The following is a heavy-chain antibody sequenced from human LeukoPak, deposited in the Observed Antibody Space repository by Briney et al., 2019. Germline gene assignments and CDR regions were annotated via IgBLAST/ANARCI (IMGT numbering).Heavy chain of an antibody. J-gene: IGHJ4*02. CDR3: AGDYTLRSYRFDY. CDR2: IYYSGST. CDR1: GGSISSGSISSYS. D-gene: IGHD3-10*01. V-gene: IGHV4-61*01. Sequence: SSETLSLTCTVSGGSISSGSISSYSWSWVRQPPGRGLEWTGYIYYSGSTTYNPSLKSRVTISLDTSKNQFSLKLNSMTAADTAIYYCAGDYTLRSYRFDYWGQGTLVTVSS.